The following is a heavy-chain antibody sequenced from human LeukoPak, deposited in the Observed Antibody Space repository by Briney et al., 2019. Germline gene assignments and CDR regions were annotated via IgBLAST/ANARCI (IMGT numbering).Heavy chain of an antibody. Sequence: GASVKVSCKASGYTFTSYYMHWVRQAPGQGLEWMGIINPSGGSTSYAQKFQGRVTMTRDTSTSTVYMELSSLRSEDTAAYYCARDGYSYGPSGVSYFDYWGQGTLVTVSS. CDR1: GYTFTSYY. V-gene: IGHV1-46*01. J-gene: IGHJ4*02. CDR2: INPSGGST. CDR3: ARDGYSYGPSGVSYFDY. D-gene: IGHD5-18*01.